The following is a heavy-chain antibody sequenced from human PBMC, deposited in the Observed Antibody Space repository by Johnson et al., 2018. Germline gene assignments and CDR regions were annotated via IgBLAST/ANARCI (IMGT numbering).Heavy chain of an antibody. J-gene: IGHJ4*02. CDR2: IKANANTYAT. V-gene: IGHV3-73*01. CDR3: NGHNSGSDY. CDR1: GFTFSGSA. Sequence: VQLVESGGDLVQPGGSLKLSCVASGFTFSGSALHWVRQASGKGLEWVGRIKANANTYATAYAPSVRGRFTISTDDSKNTAYLQMNSLKAEDTAVYYWNGHNSGSDYWGRGTLVTVSS. D-gene: IGHD3-10*01.